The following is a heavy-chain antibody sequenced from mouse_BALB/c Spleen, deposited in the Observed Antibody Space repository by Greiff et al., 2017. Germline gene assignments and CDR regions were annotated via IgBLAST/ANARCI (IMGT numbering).Heavy chain of an antibody. CDR2: IDTSDSYT. D-gene: IGHD2-3*01. J-gene: IGHJ2*01. CDR1: GYTFTDYW. V-gene: IGHV1-69*01. Sequence: VQLQQPGAELVMPGASVKMSCKASGYTFTDYWMHWVKQRPGQGLEWIGAIDTSDSYTSYNQKFKGKATLTVDESSSTAYMQLSSLTSEDSAVYYCASFYDGGGYDWGEGTTLTVSS. CDR3: ASFYDGGGYD.